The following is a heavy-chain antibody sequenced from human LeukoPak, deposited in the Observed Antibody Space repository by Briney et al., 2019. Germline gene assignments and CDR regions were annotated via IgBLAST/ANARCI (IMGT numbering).Heavy chain of an antibody. V-gene: IGHV1-69*02. CDR1: GGTFSSYT. CDR2: IIPILGIA. D-gene: IGHD1-26*01. CDR3: AGQATSIVGATTNWFDP. J-gene: IGHJ5*02. Sequence: SVKVSCKASGGTFSSYTISWVRQAPGQGLEWMGRIIPILGIANYAQKFQGRVTITADKSTSTAYMELSSLRSEDTAVYYCAGQATSIVGATTNWFDPWGQGTLVTVSS.